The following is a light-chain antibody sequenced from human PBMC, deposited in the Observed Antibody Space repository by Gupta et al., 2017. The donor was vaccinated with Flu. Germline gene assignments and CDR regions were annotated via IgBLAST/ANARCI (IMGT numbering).Light chain of an antibody. J-gene: IGKJ2*01. Sequence: VTLGQPASISCRSSQGLVFSDGNIYLNWFHQRPGQSPRRLFYKIFNRDSGVPDRFSGSGSGTDFTLHISRVEAEDVGVYFCRQAKHWPYTFGQGTRLEIK. CDR2: KIF. V-gene: IGKV2-30*01. CDR3: RQAKHWPYT. CDR1: QGLVFSDGNIY.